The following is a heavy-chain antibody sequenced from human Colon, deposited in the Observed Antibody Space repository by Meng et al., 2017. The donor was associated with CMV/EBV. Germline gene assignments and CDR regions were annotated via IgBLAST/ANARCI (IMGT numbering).Heavy chain of an antibody. CDR3: ARAGPIAGRILAYYYYGLDV. D-gene: IGHD6-6*01. V-gene: IGHV3-23*01. CDR1: GYTFRSHA. J-gene: IGHJ6*02. CDR2: LGSDGSGI. Sequence: GGSLRLSCTGSGYTFRSHAMTWVRQAPGKGLEWVSSLGSDGSGIYTADSVKGRFTISRDNSKNTLYLQMNSLRAEDTAVYYGARAGPIAGRILAYYYYGLDVWGRGTTVTVSS.